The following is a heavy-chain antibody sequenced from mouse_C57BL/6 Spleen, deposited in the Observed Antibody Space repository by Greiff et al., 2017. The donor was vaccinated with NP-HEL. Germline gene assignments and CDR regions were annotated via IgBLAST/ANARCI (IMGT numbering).Heavy chain of an antibody. J-gene: IGHJ4*01. V-gene: IGHV1-53*01. CDR3: ARAHYYGYYAMDY. D-gene: IGHD1-2*01. CDR1: GYTFTSYW. Sequence: QVQLQQPGTELVKPGASVKLSCKASGYTFTSYWMHWVKQRPGQGLEWIGNINPSNGGTNYNEKFKSKATLTVDKSSSTAYMQLSRLTSEDSAVYDGARAHYYGYYAMDYWGQGTSVTVSS. CDR2: INPSNGGT.